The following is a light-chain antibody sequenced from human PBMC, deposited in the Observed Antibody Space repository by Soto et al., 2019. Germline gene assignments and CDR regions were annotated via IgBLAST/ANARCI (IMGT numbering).Light chain of an antibody. J-gene: IGKJ4*01. CDR1: QSVLYSSNNKDY. CDR3: EQYYSTPLT. V-gene: IGKV4-1*01. CDR2: WAS. Sequence: DIVMTQSPDSLAVSLGERATINCKSSQSVLYSSNNKDYLAWYQQKPGQPPKLLIYWASTRESGVPDRFSRSGSGTDFTLTISRLQAKAVAVYYGEQYYSTPLTFGGGTKVEMK.